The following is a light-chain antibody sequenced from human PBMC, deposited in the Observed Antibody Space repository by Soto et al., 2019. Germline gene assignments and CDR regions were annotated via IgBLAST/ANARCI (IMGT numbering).Light chain of an antibody. CDR2: AAS. J-gene: IGKJ4*01. Sequence: EVVVTQSPATLSVSLGGRATLSCRASQSVRTNLAWYQQKPGQAPRLLIYAASTRATGIPARFSGSGSGTEFTLTITSLQSEDFAVYYCQQYGDSPLTFGGGTKVEIK. CDR3: QQYGDSPLT. V-gene: IGKV3-15*01. CDR1: QSVRTN.